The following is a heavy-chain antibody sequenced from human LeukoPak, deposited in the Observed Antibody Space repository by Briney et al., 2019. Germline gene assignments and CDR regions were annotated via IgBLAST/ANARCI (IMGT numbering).Heavy chain of an antibody. CDR1: GGSFSGYY. V-gene: IGHV4-59*01. D-gene: IGHD1-26*01. CDR3: ARSRGRELTPFDY. Sequence: PSETLSLTCAVYGGSFSGYYWSWIRQPPGKGLEWIGYIYYSGSTNYNSSLKSRVTISVDTSKNQFSLKLSSVTAADTAVYYCARSRGRELTPFDYWGQGTLVTVSS. CDR2: IYYSGST. J-gene: IGHJ4*02.